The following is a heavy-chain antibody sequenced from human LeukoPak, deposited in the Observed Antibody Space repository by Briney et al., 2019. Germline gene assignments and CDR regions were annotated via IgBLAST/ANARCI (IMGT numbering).Heavy chain of an antibody. CDR2: IRSKANSYAT. V-gene: IGHV3-73*01. J-gene: IGHJ4*02. CDR3: TSQYYDILTGYYSPMFDY. CDR1: GFTFSGSA. D-gene: IGHD3-9*01. Sequence: GGSLRLSCAASGFTFSGSAMHWVRQASGKGLEWVGRIRSKANSYATAYAASVKGRFTISRDDSKNTAYLQMNSLKTEDTAVYYCTSQYYDILTGYYSPMFDYWGQGTLVTVSS.